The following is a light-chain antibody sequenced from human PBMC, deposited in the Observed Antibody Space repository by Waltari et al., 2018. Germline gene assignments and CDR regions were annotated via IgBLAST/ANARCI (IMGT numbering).Light chain of an antibody. CDR1: QSVSNNY. V-gene: IGKV3-20*01. Sequence: EIVLTQSPGSLSLSPGERATLSCRASQSVSNNYLAWHQQKPGQAPRLLIYGASNRATCIPDRFSGSGSGTDFTLTISRLEPEDFAVYSRQQYGSLPLTFGQGTKLEI. CDR2: GAS. CDR3: QQYGSLPLT. J-gene: IGKJ2*01.